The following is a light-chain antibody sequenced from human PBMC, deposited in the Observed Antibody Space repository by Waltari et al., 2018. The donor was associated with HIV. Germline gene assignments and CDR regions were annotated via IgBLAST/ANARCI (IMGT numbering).Light chain of an antibody. V-gene: IGKV3-11*01. CDR3: QQRSNWPPGAS. J-gene: IGKJ5*01. CDR1: QSIGRY. CDR2: EAS. Sequence: EIVLTQSPATLSLSPGERATLSCRASQSIGRYLAWYQQKPGQAPRLLIYEASNRATDIPARFSGSGSGTDFTLTIRSLEPEDFATYYCQQRSNWPPGASFGQGTRLEIK.